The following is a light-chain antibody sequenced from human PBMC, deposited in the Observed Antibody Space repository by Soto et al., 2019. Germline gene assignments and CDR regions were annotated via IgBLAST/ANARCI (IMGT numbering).Light chain of an antibody. CDR2: AAS. CDR3: QKYSSVPV. Sequence: DIQMTQSPTSLSASVGDRVTITCRARQDIRNFLAWYQQKPGKAHNLLIYAASTLQSGVPSRFSGSGSGTDVTLTINSLQPEDVATYSCQKYSSVPVFGPGTKVEIK. V-gene: IGKV1-27*01. CDR1: QDIRNF. J-gene: IGKJ3*01.